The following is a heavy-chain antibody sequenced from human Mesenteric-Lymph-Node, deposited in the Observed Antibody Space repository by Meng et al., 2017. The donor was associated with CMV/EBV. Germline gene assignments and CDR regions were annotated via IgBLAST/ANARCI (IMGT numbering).Heavy chain of an antibody. Sequence: GGSLRLSCAASGFPVSDNYMTWVRQAPGKGLEWISVLYIAGTYYYADSVRGRFSISRDNSKNSLYLQMNSLRAEDTAVYYCARATGYSSGWYGTNFDYWGQGTLVTVSS. J-gene: IGHJ4*02. CDR3: ARATGYSSGWYGTNFDY. CDR2: LYIAGTY. V-gene: IGHV3-53*01. CDR1: GFPVSDNY. D-gene: IGHD6-19*01.